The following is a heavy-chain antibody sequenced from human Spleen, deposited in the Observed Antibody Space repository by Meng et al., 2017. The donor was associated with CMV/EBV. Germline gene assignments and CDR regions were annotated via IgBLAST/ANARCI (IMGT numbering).Heavy chain of an antibody. CDR3: ARPGAYAYGMDV. Sequence: GESLKISCAASGFTFSSYTMNWVRQPPGKGLEWVANIKQDGSAKYYVDSVKGRFTISRDNAKSSLYLQMNSLRAEDTAVYYCARPGAYAYGMDVWGQGTTVTVSS. CDR1: GFTFSSYT. J-gene: IGHJ6*02. D-gene: IGHD2-2*01. CDR2: IKQDGSAK. V-gene: IGHV3-7*01.